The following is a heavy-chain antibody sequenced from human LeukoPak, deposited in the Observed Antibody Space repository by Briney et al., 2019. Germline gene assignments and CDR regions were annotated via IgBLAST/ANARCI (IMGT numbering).Heavy chain of an antibody. CDR3: ARELENWFDP. V-gene: IGHV4-31*03. CDR2: IYYSGST. Sequence: SETLSLTCSVSGGSISSGGYYWSWIRQHPGKGLEWIGYIYYSGSTYYNPSLKSRVTISVDTSKNQFSLKLSSVTAADTAVYYCARELENWFDPWGQGTLVTVSS. J-gene: IGHJ5*02. CDR1: GGSISSGGYY.